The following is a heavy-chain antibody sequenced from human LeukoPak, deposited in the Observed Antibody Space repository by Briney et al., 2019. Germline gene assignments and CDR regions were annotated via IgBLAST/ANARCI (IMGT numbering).Heavy chain of an antibody. CDR2: INPNNGGT. J-gene: IGHJ3*02. CDR1: GYTFTGYY. CDR3: ARDGSYNGYAFDI. Sequence: GASVKVSCKASGYTFTGYYMHWVRQAPGQGLEWMGRINPNNGGTNYAQKLQGRVTMTTDTSTSTAYMELRSLRSDDTAVYYCARDGSYNGYAFDIWGQGTMVTVSS. D-gene: IGHD1-1*01. V-gene: IGHV1-2*06.